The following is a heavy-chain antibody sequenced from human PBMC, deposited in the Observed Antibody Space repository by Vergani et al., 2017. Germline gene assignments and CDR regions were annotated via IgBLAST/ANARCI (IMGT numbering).Heavy chain of an antibody. V-gene: IGHV4-31*03. Sequence: QVQLQESGPGLVKPSQTLSLTCSVSGDSISSGVYYWNWIRQHPGKGLEWIGYIYSTGSTHHNPSLRRRINMSVDTSKNQFSLKLNSVTAAETAMYYWARMGGYDEGDAFRIGYFDSWGPGILVTVSS. CDR3: ARMGGYDEGDAFRIGYFDS. CDR2: IYSTGST. CDR1: GDSISSGVYY. D-gene: IGHD3-22*01. J-gene: IGHJ4*02.